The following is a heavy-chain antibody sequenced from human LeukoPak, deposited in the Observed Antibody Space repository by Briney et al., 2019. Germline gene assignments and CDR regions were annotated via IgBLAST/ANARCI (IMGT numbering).Heavy chain of an antibody. D-gene: IGHD2-2*01. J-gene: IGHJ4*02. CDR2: INHSGST. CDR1: GGSFSGYY. CDR3: ATRRYCSSTSCQPDFDY. Sequence: PSETLSLTCAVSGGSFSGYYWSWIRQPPGKGLEWIGEINHSGSTNYNPSLKRRVTISGNTSKNQFALELSSVTAADTAVYYCATRRYCSSTSCQPDFDYWGQGTLVTVSS. V-gene: IGHV4-34*01.